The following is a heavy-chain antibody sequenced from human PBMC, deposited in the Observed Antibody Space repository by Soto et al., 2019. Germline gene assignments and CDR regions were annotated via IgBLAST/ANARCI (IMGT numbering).Heavy chain of an antibody. CDR1: GFTFSDFA. D-gene: IGHD3-10*01. Sequence: GGSLRLSCLASGFTFSDFAMTWVRHVPGRGLEWVASLDGAGGSTYYAESVRGRFSIPRDNSQNTLFLQMKRLTVDDTAIYYCAAPRDEYGSGVSWFTYGMDIWGQGTTVTVSS. J-gene: IGHJ6*02. CDR2: LDGAGGST. CDR3: AAPRDEYGSGVSWFTYGMDI. V-gene: IGHV3-23*01.